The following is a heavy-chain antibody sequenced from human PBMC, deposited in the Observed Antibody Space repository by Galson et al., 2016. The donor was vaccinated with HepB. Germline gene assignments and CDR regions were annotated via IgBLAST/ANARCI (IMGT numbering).Heavy chain of an antibody. CDR2: ITRSGDAT. D-gene: IGHD3-22*01. CDR1: GFSFSNSG. V-gene: IGHV3-23*01. J-gene: IGHJ2*01. Sequence: SLRLSCAASGFSFSNSGMSWVRQAPGRGLEWVSGITRSGDATHYADFVKGRFTISRDNSKNTLYLYMNNLTAGDTAVYYCARVSVVRRYFDLWGRGTLVTVSS. CDR3: ARVSVVRRYFDL.